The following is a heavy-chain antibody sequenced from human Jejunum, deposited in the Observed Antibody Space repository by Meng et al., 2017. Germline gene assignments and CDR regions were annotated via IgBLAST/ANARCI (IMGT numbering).Heavy chain of an antibody. J-gene: IGHJ4*02. D-gene: IGHD2-15*01. CDR2: IHASGST. CDR3: ARNPPVVVVVPTLYYFDH. Sequence: SETLSLTCTVSGYSISNGYYWGWIRQPPGKGLEWIGSIHASGSTYYNPSLKSRVTISVDTSKNQFSLKLSSVTAADTAVYYCARNPPVVVVVPTLYYFDHWGQGTLVTVSS. CDR1: GYSISNGYY. V-gene: IGHV4-38-2*02.